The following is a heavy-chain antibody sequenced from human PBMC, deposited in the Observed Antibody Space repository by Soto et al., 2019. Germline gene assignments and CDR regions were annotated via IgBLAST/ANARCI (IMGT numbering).Heavy chain of an antibody. J-gene: IGHJ4*02. Sequence: EVQLVESGGGLVQPGRSLRLSCAASGFTFDDYAMHWVRQAPGKGLEWVSGISWNSGSIGYADSVKGRFTISRDNAKNSLYLQMNSLRAEDTALYYCARDNDGYGNYYFDYWGQGTLVTVSS. CDR3: ARDNDGYGNYYFDY. CDR1: GFTFDDYA. CDR2: ISWNSGSI. D-gene: IGHD5-12*01. V-gene: IGHV3-9*01.